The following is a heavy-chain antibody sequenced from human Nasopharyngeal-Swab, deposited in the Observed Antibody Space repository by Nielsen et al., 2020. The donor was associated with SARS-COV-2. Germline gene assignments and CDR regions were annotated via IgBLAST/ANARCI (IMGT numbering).Heavy chain of an antibody. CDR1: GGTFSSYA. Sequence: SVKVSCKASGGTFSSYAISWVRQAPGQGLEWMGGIIPIFGTANYAQKFQGRVTITADKSTSTAYMELSSLRSEDTAVYYCAIPRCRYDSSGYYYGVDYWGQGTLVTVSS. CDR3: AIPRCRYDSSGYYYGVDY. D-gene: IGHD3-22*01. CDR2: IIPIFGTA. J-gene: IGHJ4*02. V-gene: IGHV1-69*06.